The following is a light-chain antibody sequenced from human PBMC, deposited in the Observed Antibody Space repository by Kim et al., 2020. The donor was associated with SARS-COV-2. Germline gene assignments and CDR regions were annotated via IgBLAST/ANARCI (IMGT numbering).Light chain of an antibody. Sequence: SYELTQPLSVSVALGQTAKITCGGNNIGHKYVHWYQQKPGQAPVLVMYKDSSRPSGIPERFSGSNSGNTATLTISRAQAGDEAEYCCQVWDSSTEVFGRGSKLTVL. CDR3: QVWDSSTEV. J-gene: IGLJ3*02. CDR2: KDS. V-gene: IGLV3-9*01. CDR1: NIGHKY.